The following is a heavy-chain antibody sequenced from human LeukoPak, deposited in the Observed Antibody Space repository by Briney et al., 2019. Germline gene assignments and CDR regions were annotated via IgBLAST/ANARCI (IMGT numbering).Heavy chain of an antibody. J-gene: IGHJ5*02. CDR2: IKQDGSEK. CDR1: GFTFNNYW. CDR3: ARAAKYYYDSTVYWDWFDP. Sequence: GGSLRLSCAASGFTFNNYWMSWVRQAPGKGLEWVANIKQDGSEKYYVDFVKGRFTISRDNAKKSLYLQMDSLRAEDTAVYYCARAAKYYYDSTVYWDWFDPWGQGTLVTVSS. D-gene: IGHD3-22*01. V-gene: IGHV3-7*01.